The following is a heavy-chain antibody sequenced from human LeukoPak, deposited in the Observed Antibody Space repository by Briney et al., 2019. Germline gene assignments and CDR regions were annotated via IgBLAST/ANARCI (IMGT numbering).Heavy chain of an antibody. CDR3: ARERKYDSNFDF. D-gene: IGHD1-1*01. V-gene: IGHV3-74*01. J-gene: IGHJ4*02. CDR2: IKSDGTST. Sequence: GGSLRLSCAASGFTFSSYWMHWVRQAPGKGLVWVSRIKSDGTSTTYADSVKGRFTISRDNAKNTLYLQMNSLRAEDTAVYYCARERKYDSNFDFWGQGTLVTVSS. CDR1: GFTFSSYW.